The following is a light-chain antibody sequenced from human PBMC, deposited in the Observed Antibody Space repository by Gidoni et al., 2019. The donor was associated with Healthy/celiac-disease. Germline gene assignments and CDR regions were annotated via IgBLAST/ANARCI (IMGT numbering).Light chain of an antibody. J-gene: IGKJ1*01. V-gene: IGKV1-5*01. Sequence: DIQMTQSPSTLSASVGDRVTITCRASQSISSWLAWYQQKPGKAPKLLLYDASSLESGVPSRFSVSGSVTEFTLTISSLQPDDFATYYCQQYNRYSRTFGQGTQVEIK. CDR2: DAS. CDR1: QSISSW. CDR3: QQYNRYSRT.